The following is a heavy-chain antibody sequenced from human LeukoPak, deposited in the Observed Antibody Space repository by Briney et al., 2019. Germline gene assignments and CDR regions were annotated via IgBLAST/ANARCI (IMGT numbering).Heavy chain of an antibody. J-gene: IGHJ5*02. CDR3: ARDLKYNILTGYRSSFGFDP. D-gene: IGHD3-9*01. Sequence: ASVKVSCKASGYTFTSYGISWVRQAPGQGLEWMGWISAYNGNTNYAQNLQGRVTMTTDTSTTTAYMELRSLRSDDTAVYYCARDLKYNILTGYRSSFGFDPWGQGTLVTVSS. CDR2: ISAYNGNT. CDR1: GYTFTSYG. V-gene: IGHV1-18*01.